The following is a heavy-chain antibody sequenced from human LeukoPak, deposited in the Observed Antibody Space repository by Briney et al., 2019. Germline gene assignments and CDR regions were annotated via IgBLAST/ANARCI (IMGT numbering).Heavy chain of an antibody. J-gene: IGHJ4*02. D-gene: IGHD2-2*01. V-gene: IGHV3-9*01. Sequence: GGSLRLSCAASGFTFEDHVMHWVRQAPGKGLEWVSSISWSGDRMGYADAVKGRFTISRDNAKNSLFLQMNSLRVEDTALYYCAKDLGGSATTVWGQGTLVTVSS. CDR2: ISWSGDRM. CDR1: GFTFEDHV. CDR3: AKDLGGSATTV.